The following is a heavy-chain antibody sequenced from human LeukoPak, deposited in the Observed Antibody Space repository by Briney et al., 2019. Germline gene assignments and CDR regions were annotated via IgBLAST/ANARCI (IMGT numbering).Heavy chain of an antibody. V-gene: IGHV4-59*08. CDR1: GGSISSYY. J-gene: IGHJ4*02. D-gene: IGHD1-26*01. CDR2: IYYSGST. CDR3: ARHSGSSPHYFDY. Sequence: PSETLSLTCTVSGGSISSYYWSWLRQPPGKGLEWIAFIYYSGSTHYKSSLKSRVTISVDTSKNQFSLRLSSVTAADTAVYYCARHSGSSPHYFDYWGQGTLVTVSS.